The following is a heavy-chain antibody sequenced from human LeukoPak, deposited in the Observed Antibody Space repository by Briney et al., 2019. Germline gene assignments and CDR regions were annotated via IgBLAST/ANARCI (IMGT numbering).Heavy chain of an antibody. J-gene: IGHJ4*02. D-gene: IGHD4-17*01. CDR2: ISYDGSNK. Sequence: GGSLRLSCAASGFTFSSYAMHWVRQAPGKGLEWVAVISYDGSNKYYADSVKGRFTISRDNPKNTLYLQMNSLRAEDTAVYYCARGDYGDRGYFDYWGQGTLVTVSS. V-gene: IGHV3-30*04. CDR3: ARGDYGDRGYFDY. CDR1: GFTFSSYA.